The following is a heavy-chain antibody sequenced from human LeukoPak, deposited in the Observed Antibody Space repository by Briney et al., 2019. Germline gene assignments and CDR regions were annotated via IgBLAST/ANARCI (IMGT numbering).Heavy chain of an antibody. CDR2: IYYSGST. V-gene: IGHV4-59*01. J-gene: IGHJ5*02. Sequence: PSETLSLTCTVSGVSISSYYWSWLRQPPGKGMEWVGYIYYSGSTNYNPSLKSRVTISVDTSKNQFSLKLSSVTAADTAVYYCARVTYCSGGSCYDSDNWFDPWGQGTLVTVSS. CDR1: GVSISSYY. D-gene: IGHD2-15*01. CDR3: ARVTYCSGGSCYDSDNWFDP.